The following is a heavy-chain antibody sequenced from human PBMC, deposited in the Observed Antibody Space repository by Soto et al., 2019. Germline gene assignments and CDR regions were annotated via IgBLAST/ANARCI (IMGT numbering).Heavy chain of an antibody. D-gene: IGHD1-1*01. Sequence: QVQLVQSGAEVKKAGASVKVSCKASGYTFTRYGFSWVRQAPGQGLEWMGWISAHNGNTNYPQKFQGRVTMTTDTSTSTADMELRSLRSDDAAVYYFTRYLWIGGTYNGMDIWGQGNTVTVSS. CDR3: TRYLWIGGTYNGMDI. CDR1: GYTFTRYG. J-gene: IGHJ6*01. V-gene: IGHV1-18*01. CDR2: ISAHNGNT.